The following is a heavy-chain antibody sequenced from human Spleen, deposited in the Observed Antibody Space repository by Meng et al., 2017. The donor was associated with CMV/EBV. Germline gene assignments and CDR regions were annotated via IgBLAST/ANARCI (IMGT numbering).Heavy chain of an antibody. CDR2: INPNSGGT. Sequence: KASGYTFTGYSMHWVRQAPGPGLEWMGWINPNSGGTNYAQKFQGRVTMTRDTSISTAYMELSRLRSDDTAVYYCASDRGYSSWFDPWGQGTLVTVSS. CDR3: ASDRGYSSWFDP. CDR1: GYTFTGYS. V-gene: IGHV1-2*02. J-gene: IGHJ5*02. D-gene: IGHD5-18*01.